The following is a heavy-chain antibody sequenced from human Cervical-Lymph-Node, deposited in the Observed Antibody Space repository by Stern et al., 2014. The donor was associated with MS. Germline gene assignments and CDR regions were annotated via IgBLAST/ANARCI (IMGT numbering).Heavy chain of an antibody. D-gene: IGHD1-7*01. CDR2: IYPSGST. V-gene: IGHV4-61*02. CDR1: GDSISGSSDY. J-gene: IGHJ5*02. CDR3: VRDVRSMYDWDYFWFDP. Sequence: VQLLESGPGLVKPSQTLSLSCAVSGDSISGSSDYWSWIRQPAGRGLEWIGRIYPSGSTSYNPSLRSRVPMSGDTSQNPFSPKLSSVTAADTAVYYCVRDVRSMYDWDYFWFDPWGQGTLVTVSS.